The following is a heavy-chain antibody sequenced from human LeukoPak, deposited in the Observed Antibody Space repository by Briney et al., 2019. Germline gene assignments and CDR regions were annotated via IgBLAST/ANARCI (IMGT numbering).Heavy chain of an antibody. J-gene: IGHJ4*02. CDR2: IKGEADDATI. CDR3: AALKAGATHRLDF. CDR1: GFTFSNTW. V-gene: IGHV3-15*01. Sequence: PGGSLRLSCAASGFTFSNTWMSWVRQAPGKGLEWVGSIKGEADDATIDYAALVIGRFTLTRDDSKNTLYLQMNSMRIEDSAVYYCAALKAGATHRLDFWGQGILVTVSP.